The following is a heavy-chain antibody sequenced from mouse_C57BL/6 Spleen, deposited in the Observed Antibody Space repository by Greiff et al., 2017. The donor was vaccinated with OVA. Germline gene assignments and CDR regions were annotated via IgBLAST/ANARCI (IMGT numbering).Heavy chain of an antibody. Sequence: VQLQESGAELVRPGASVTLSCKASGYTFTDYEMHWVKQTPVHGLEWIGAIDPETGGTAYNQKFKGKAILTADKSSSTAYMELRSLTSEDSAVYYCTRRTTVERYFDVWGTGTTVTVSS. CDR1: GYTFTDYE. V-gene: IGHV1-15*01. CDR2: IDPETGGT. CDR3: TRRTTVERYFDV. D-gene: IGHD1-1*01. J-gene: IGHJ1*03.